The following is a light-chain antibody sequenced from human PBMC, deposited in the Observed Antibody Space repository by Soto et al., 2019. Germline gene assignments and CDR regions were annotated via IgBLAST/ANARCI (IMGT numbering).Light chain of an antibody. CDR1: QNINRW. Sequence: DIQMTQSPSTLSASVGDRVTITCRASQNINRWLAWYQQKPGRAPKLLIYDASGLESGVPSRFSGSGSGTEFTLTISSLQPDDFATYYCQQYESYWTFGQGTKVEI. CDR2: DAS. J-gene: IGKJ1*01. V-gene: IGKV1-5*01. CDR3: QQYESYWT.